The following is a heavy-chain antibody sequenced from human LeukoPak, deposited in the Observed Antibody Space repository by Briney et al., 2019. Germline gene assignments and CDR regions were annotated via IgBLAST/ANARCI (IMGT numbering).Heavy chain of an antibody. CDR1: GYTFTSYY. J-gene: IGHJ3*02. Sequence: ASVKVSCKASGYTFTSYYMHWVRQAPGQGLEWMGIINPSGGSTSYAQKFQGRVTMTRDTSTSTVYMELCSLRSEDTAVYYCASEGIVVVPAAAFDIWGQGTMVTVSS. CDR2: INPSGGST. CDR3: ASEGIVVVPAAAFDI. D-gene: IGHD2-2*01. V-gene: IGHV1-46*01.